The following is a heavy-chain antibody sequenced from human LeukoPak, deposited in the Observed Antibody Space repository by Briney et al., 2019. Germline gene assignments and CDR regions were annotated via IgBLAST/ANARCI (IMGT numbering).Heavy chain of an antibody. V-gene: IGHV4-30-2*01. Sequence: PSETLSLTCTVSGGSISSGGYYWSWIRQPPGKGLEWIGYIYHSGSTYYNPSLKSRVTISVDRSKNQLSLKLSSVTAADTAVYYCARDRGEYCSSTSCYYYFDYWGQGTLVTVSS. CDR1: GGSISSGGYY. J-gene: IGHJ4*02. CDR3: ARDRGEYCSSTSCYYYFDY. CDR2: IYHSGST. D-gene: IGHD2-2*01.